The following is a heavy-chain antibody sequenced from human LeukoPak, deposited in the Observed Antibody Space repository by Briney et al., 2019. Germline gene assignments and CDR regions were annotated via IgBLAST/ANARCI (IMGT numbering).Heavy chain of an antibody. CDR2: ISSTSNTI. V-gene: IGHV3-48*01. CDR3: ARGQWLDY. Sequence: PGGSLRLSCAASGFTFSGYIMNWVRQAPGKGLEWVSFISSTSNTIYYADSVKGRFTVSRDNAKNSLYLQMNSLRAEDTAVYYCARGQWLDYWGQGTLVTVSS. D-gene: IGHD6-19*01. CDR1: GFTFSGYI. J-gene: IGHJ4*02.